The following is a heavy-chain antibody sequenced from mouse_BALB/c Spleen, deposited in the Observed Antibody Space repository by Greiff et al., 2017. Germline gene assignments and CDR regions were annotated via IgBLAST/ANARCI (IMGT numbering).Heavy chain of an antibody. J-gene: IGHJ1*01. V-gene: IGHV2-5-1*01. Sequence: VKLMESGPSLVQPSQSLSITCTVSGFSLTSYGVHWVRQSPGKGLEWLGVIWRGGSTDYNAAFMSRLSITKDNSKSQVFFKMNSLQADDTAIYYCANNVPGHWYFDVWGAGTTVTVSS. CDR2: IWRGGST. CDR3: ANNVPGHWYFDV. CDR1: GFSLTSYG.